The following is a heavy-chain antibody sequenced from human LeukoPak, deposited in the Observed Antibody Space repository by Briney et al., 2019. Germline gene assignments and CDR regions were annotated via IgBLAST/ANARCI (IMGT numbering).Heavy chain of an antibody. D-gene: IGHD7-27*01. CDR2: IIPIFGTA. V-gene: IGHV1-69*13. CDR3: ARDGLTGDRVRGAFDI. J-gene: IGHJ3*02. Sequence: GASVKVSCKASGGTLSSYAISWVRQAPGQGLEWMGGIIPIFGTANYAQKFQGRVTITADESTSTAYMELSSLRSEDTAVYYCARDGLTGDRVRGAFDIWGQGTMVTVSS. CDR1: GGTLSSYA.